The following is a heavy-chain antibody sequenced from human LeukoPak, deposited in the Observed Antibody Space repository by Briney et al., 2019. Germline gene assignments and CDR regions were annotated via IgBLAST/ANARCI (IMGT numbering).Heavy chain of an antibody. CDR3: ARGAHRGSCFDN. CDR2: IIPILGIA. V-gene: IGHV1-69*04. Sequence: SVKVSCKASGGTFSSYAISWVRQAPGQGLEWMGRIIPILGIANYAQKFQGRVTITADKSTSTAYMELSSLRSEDAAVYYCARGAHRGSCFDNWGQGTLVTVSS. CDR1: GGTFSSYA. D-gene: IGHD2-15*01. J-gene: IGHJ4*02.